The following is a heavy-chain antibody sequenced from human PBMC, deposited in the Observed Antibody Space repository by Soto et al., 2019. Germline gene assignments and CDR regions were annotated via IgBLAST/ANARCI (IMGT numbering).Heavy chain of an antibody. CDR2: ISGYNGKT. J-gene: IGHJ5*02. CDR1: DFNFISYG. Sequence: QVLLVQSGGEVKQPGASVKVACKASDFNFISYGINWVRQAPGQGLEWMGWISGYNGKTVYAHSVHDRVTMTTDATTGTAYMELRGLRSADTPIYYCARDFSYTSSPDSWFDPWGQGTPVTVTS. V-gene: IGHV1-18*04. D-gene: IGHD6-6*01. CDR3: ARDFSYTSSPDSWFDP.